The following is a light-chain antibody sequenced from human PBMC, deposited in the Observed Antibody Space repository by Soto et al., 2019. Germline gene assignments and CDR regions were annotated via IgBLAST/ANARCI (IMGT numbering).Light chain of an antibody. CDR1: QSVSSN. V-gene: IGKV3-15*01. CDR2: GAS. J-gene: IGKJ2*01. CDR3: QHYNNWPPLMYT. Sequence: EIVMTQSPASLSVSPGERATLSCRASQSVSSNLAWYRQKPGQAPRLLIYGASTRATGIPARFSGSGSGTEFTLTISSLQSEDFAVYYCQHYNNWPPLMYTFGQGTKLEIK.